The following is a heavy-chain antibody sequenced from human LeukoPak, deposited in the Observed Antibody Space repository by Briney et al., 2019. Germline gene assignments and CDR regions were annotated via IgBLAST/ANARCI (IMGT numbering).Heavy chain of an antibody. D-gene: IGHD5-24*01. Sequence: PSETLSLTCTVSGGSISSYYWSWIRQPAGKGLEWIGRIYTSGSTNYNPSLKSRVTMSVDTSKNQFSLKLSSVTAADTAVYYCAKVHRWLQLNRAIHYYFDYWGQGTLVTVSS. J-gene: IGHJ4*02. CDR2: IYTSGST. CDR1: GGSISSYY. CDR3: AKVHRWLQLNRAIHYYFDY. V-gene: IGHV4-4*07.